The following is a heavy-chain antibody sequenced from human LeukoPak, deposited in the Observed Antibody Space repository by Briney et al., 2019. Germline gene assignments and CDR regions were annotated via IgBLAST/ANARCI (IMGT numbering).Heavy chain of an antibody. J-gene: IGHJ4*02. D-gene: IGHD4-23*01. CDR2: ISYDGSNK. CDR1: GFTFSSYA. CDR3: ANISPVEGVDY. Sequence: PGRSLRLSCVVSGFTFSSYAMHWVRQAPGKGLEWVAVISYDGSNKYYADSVKGRFTISRDNSKNTLYLQMNSLRAEDTAVYYCANISPVEGVDYWGQGTLVTVSS. V-gene: IGHV3-30-3*01.